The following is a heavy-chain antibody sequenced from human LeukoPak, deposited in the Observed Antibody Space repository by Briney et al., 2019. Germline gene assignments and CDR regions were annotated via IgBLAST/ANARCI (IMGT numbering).Heavy chain of an antibody. J-gene: IGHJ3*02. Sequence: GASVKVSCKASGFTFTSSAMQWVRQARGQRLEWIGWIVVGSGNTNYAQKFQERVTITRDMSTSTAFMELSSLRSEDTAVYYWAAAVVGAYGGDFDIWGQGTMVTVSS. D-gene: IGHD1-26*01. V-gene: IGHV1-58*02. CDR2: IVVGSGNT. CDR3: AAAVVGAYGGDFDI. CDR1: GFTFTSSA.